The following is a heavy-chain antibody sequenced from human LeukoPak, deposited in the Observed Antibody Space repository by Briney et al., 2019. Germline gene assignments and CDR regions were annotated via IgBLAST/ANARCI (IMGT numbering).Heavy chain of an antibody. Sequence: PGGSLRLSCAASGFTFSTHWMTWVRQAPGKGLEWVANIKQDGSEKYYLDSVKGRFTISRDNAKNSLFLQMNSLRAEDTAMYCCATDSRSCRYWGQGTLVTVSS. V-gene: IGHV3-7*03. CDR2: IKQDGSEK. J-gene: IGHJ4*02. CDR1: GFTFSTHW. CDR3: ATDSRSCRY.